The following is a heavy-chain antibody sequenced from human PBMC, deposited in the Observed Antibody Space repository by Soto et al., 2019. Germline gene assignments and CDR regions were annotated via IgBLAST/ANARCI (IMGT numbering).Heavy chain of an antibody. CDR2: ISSSSYI. V-gene: IGHV3-21*01. J-gene: IGHJ6*02. CDR1: GFTFSSYS. CDR3: ARTYSSSPMDV. Sequence: GGSLRLSCAASGFTFSSYSMNWVRQAPGKGLEWVSSISSSSYIYYADSVKGRFTISRDNAKNSLYLQMSSLRAEDTAVYYCARTYSSSPMDVWGQGTTVTVSS. D-gene: IGHD6-6*01.